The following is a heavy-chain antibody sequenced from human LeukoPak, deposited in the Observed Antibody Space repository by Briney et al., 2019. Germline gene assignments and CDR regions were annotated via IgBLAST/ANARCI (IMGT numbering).Heavy chain of an antibody. J-gene: IGHJ4*02. CDR1: GFTFSNAW. D-gene: IGHD2-15*01. CDR2: IRSKAYGGTT. Sequence: PGGSLRLSCAASGFTFSNAWMSWFRQAPGKGLEWVGFIRSKAYGGTTEYAASVKGRFTISRDDSKSIAYLQMNSLKTEDTAVYYCTRRLYCSGDSCHTTDYWGQGTLVTVSS. V-gene: IGHV3-49*03. CDR3: TRRLYCSGDSCHTTDY.